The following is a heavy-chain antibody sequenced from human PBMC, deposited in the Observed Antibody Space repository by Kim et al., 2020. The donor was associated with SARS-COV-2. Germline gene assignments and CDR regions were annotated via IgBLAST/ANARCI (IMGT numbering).Heavy chain of an antibody. CDR1: GFTFSSYE. CDR2: ISSSGSTI. D-gene: IGHD3-10*01. Sequence: GGSLRLSCAASGFTFSSYEMNWVRQAPGKGLEWVSYISSSGSTIYYADSVKGRFTISRDNAKNSLYLQMNSLRAEDTAVYYCASPDRYYRPSYGMDVWGQGTTVTVSS. CDR3: ASPDRYYRPSYGMDV. V-gene: IGHV3-48*03. J-gene: IGHJ6*02.